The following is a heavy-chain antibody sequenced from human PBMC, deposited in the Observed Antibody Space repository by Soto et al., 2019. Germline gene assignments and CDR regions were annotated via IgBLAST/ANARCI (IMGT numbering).Heavy chain of an antibody. CDR1: GFTFSSYA. D-gene: IGHD6-13*01. CDR2: ISYDGSNK. Sequence: QVQLVESGGGVVQPGRSLRLSCAASGFTFSSYAMHWVRQAPGKGLEWVAVISYDGSNKYYADSVKGRFTISRDNSKNTLYLQMNSLRAEDTAVYYCARALYSPPDYWGQGTLVTVSS. J-gene: IGHJ4*02. V-gene: IGHV3-30-3*01. CDR3: ARALYSPPDY.